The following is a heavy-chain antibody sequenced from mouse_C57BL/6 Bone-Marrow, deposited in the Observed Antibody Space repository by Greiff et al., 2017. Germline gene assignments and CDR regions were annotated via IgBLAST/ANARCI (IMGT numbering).Heavy chain of an antibody. CDR2: IQPSDSDT. CDR1: GYTFTSSW. Sequence: QVQLQQPGAELVKPGASVKVSCKASGYTFTSSWMHWVKQRPGQGLEWIGRIQPSDSDTNYNQKFKGKATLTVDKSSSTAYMQQRSLTSEASAVYDCANTDYGNGGLFAYWGQGTLVTVSA. V-gene: IGHV1-74*01. CDR3: ANTDYGNGGLFAY. J-gene: IGHJ3*01. D-gene: IGHD2-1*01.